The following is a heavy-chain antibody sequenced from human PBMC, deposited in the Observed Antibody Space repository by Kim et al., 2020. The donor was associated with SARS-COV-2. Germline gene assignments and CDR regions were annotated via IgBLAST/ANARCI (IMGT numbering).Heavy chain of an antibody. J-gene: IGHJ4*02. V-gene: IGHV3-9*01. D-gene: IGHD3-22*01. CDR2: ISRDSGSI. Sequence: GGSLRLSCAASGFTFDDYAMHWVRQAPGKGLEWVSGISRDSGSIGYADSVKGRFTISRDNAKNSLYLQMNSLRAEDTALYYCAKDTRDYYDSSGFTNWGQGTLATVPS. CDR1: GFTFDDYA. CDR3: AKDTRDYYDSSGFTN.